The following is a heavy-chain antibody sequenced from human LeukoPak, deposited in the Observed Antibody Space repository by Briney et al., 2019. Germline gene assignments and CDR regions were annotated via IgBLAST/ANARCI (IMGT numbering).Heavy chain of an antibody. CDR1: GGSISSGDYY. CDR2: IYYSGST. Sequence: PSETLSLTCTVSGGSISSGDYYWSWIRQPPGKGLEWIGYIYYSGSTYYNPSLKSRVTISVDTSKNQFSLKLSSVTAADTAVYYCARGFYLGFGELGETYYFDYWGQGTLVTVSS. CDR3: ARGFYLGFGELGETYYFDY. V-gene: IGHV4-30-4*01. J-gene: IGHJ4*02. D-gene: IGHD3-10*01.